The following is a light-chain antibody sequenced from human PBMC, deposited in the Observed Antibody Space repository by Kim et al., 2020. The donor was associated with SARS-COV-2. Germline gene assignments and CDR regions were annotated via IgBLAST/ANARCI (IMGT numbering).Light chain of an antibody. CDR3: QQYNSYPVT. V-gene: IGKV1-5*03. CDR2: EAS. CDR1: QSIGRW. J-gene: IGKJ2*01. Sequence: DIQMTQSPSTLSASVGDRVTITCRASQSIGRWLAWYQHKPGKAPELLIYEASTLESGVPSRFRGSGSGTEFTLTISSLQPDDFATYNCQQYNSYPVTFGQGTKLEI.